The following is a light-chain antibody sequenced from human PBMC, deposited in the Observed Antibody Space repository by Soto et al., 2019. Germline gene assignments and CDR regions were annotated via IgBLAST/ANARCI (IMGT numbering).Light chain of an antibody. CDR1: QSVLYSSNNQNY. CDR2: WAS. CDR3: QQYYSTPLT. J-gene: IGKJ5*01. V-gene: IGKV4-1*01. Sequence: DIVMTQSPDSLAVSLGERATINCKSSQSVLYSSNNQNYLAWYQQKPGQPPKLLIYWASTRESGVPDRFSGSGSGTDFTLTIRSLQAEDVAVYYCQQYYSTPLTFGQGTRLEI.